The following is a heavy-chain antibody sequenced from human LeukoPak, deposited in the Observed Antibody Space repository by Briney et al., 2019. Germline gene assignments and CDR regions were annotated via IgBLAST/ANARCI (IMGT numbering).Heavy chain of an antibody. CDR2: FDPEDGET. Sequence: GASVKVSCKVSGYTLTELSMHWVRQAPGKGLEWMGGFDPEDGETIYAQKFQGRVTMTEDTSTDTAYMELSSLRSEDTAVYYCATTLSGYYDSSGYFPNYWGQGTLVTVSS. D-gene: IGHD3-22*01. CDR1: GYTLTELS. CDR3: ATTLSGYYDSSGYFPNY. J-gene: IGHJ4*02. V-gene: IGHV1-24*01.